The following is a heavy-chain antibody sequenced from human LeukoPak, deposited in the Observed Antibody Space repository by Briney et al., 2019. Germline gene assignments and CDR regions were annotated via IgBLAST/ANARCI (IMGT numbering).Heavy chain of an antibody. CDR2: IYSSGNT. D-gene: IGHD4-11*01. V-gene: IGHV4-59*01. J-gene: IGHJ4*02. CDR1: GGSISGYY. CDR3: AREGTTITHFDY. Sequence: NPSETLSLTCTVSGGSISGYYWSWIRQPPGKGLEWIGYIYSSGNTNYNPSLKSRVTISIDTSKNQFSLKLTSVTAADTAVYYCAREGTTITHFDYWGQRTLVTVSS.